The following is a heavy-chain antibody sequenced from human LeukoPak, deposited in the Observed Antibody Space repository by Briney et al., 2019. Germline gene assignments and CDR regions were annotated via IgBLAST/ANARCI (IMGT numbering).Heavy chain of an antibody. CDR3: ARARGYYGSGSYPPYGMDV. J-gene: IGHJ6*02. Sequence: PSETLSLTCTVYGGSFSGYYWSWIRQPPGKGLEWIGEINHSGSTNYNPSLKSRVTISVDTSKNQFSLKLSSVTAADTAVYYCARARGYYGSGSYPPYGMDVWGQGITVTVSS. CDR1: GGSFSGYY. D-gene: IGHD3-10*01. CDR2: INHSGST. V-gene: IGHV4-34*01.